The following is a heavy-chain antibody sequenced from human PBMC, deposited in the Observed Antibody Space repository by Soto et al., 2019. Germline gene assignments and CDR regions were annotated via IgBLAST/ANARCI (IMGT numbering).Heavy chain of an antibody. Sequence: HPGGSLRLSCAASGFTFDDYAMHWVRQAPGRGLEWVSGISWNSDTVGYADSVKGRFTISRDNAKNSLSLQMNSLRTEDTALYYCVKDWAFGEFRLYDAFHIWGQGTMVTVSS. J-gene: IGHJ3*02. CDR1: GFTFDDYA. CDR3: VKDWAFGEFRLYDAFHI. CDR2: ISWNSDTV. V-gene: IGHV3-9*01. D-gene: IGHD3-10*01.